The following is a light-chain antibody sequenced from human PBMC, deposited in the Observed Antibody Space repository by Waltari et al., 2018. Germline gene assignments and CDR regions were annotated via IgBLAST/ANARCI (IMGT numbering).Light chain of an antibody. CDR2: RNN. J-gene: IGLJ2*01. Sequence: QSVLTQPPSASGTPGQRVTISCSGSSSNIGSNYVYWYQQLPGTAPDRLIYRNNPRPSGVPDRFSGSKSGTSASLAISGLRSEDEADYYCAAWDDSLSGVVFGGGTKLTVL. V-gene: IGLV1-47*01. CDR1: SSNIGSNY. CDR3: AAWDDSLSGVV.